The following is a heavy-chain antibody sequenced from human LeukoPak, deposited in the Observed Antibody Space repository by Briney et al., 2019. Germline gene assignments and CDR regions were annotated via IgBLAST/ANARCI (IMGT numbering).Heavy chain of an antibody. Sequence: GGSLRLSCVVFGFTVSSNHMTWVRQAPGKGLEWVSVLYSGGNTYYADSVKGRFTISRDSSKSTLYLQMNSLRAEDTAVYYCARGEPLVGATILAAYYFDYWGQGTLVTVSS. D-gene: IGHD1-26*01. J-gene: IGHJ4*02. CDR2: LYSGGNT. V-gene: IGHV3-53*01. CDR1: GFTVSSNH. CDR3: ARGEPLVGATILAAYYFDY.